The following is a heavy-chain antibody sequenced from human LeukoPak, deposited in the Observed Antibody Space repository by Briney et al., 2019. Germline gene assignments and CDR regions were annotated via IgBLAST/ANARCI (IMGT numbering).Heavy chain of an antibody. V-gene: IGHV3-23*01. CDR1: GFTFSSYA. CDR3: AKVVWGESSYYYGMDV. Sequence: GGSLRLSCAASGFTFSSYAMSWVRQAPGKGLEWVSAISGSGGSTYYADSVKGRFTISRDNSKNTLHLQMNSLRAEDTAVYYCAKVVWGESSYYYGMDVWGQGTTVTVSS. J-gene: IGHJ6*02. CDR2: ISGSGGST. D-gene: IGHD2-8*01.